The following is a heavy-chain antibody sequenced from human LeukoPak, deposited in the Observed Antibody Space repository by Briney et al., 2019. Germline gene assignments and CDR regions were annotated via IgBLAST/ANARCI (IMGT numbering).Heavy chain of an antibody. D-gene: IGHD5-12*01. CDR1: GFTFSNYA. CDR2: MSVSGDST. Sequence: GGSLRLSCAASGFTFSNYAMSWVRQAPGKGLEWVSGMSVSGDSTYYADSVKGRFTISRDNSKDTLNLQMNSLRADDTAVYYCAKARDIGTYYYYAMDVWGQGATVTVSS. CDR3: AKARDIGTYYYYAMDV. J-gene: IGHJ6*02. V-gene: IGHV3-23*01.